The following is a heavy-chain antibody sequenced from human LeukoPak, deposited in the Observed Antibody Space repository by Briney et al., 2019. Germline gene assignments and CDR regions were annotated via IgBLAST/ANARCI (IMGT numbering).Heavy chain of an antibody. D-gene: IGHD3-3*01. CDR1: GDSISSYH. V-gene: IGHV4-59*01. Sequence: SETLSLTCTVSGDSISSYHWSWIRQPPGKGLEWIGHIYYTGSTNYNPSLKSRVTISLDTSKNQFSLKLSSVTAADTAVDYCRGCLGVVIRSGMDVWGQGTTVTVSS. CDR2: IYYTGST. J-gene: IGHJ6*02. CDR3: RGCLGVVIRSGMDV.